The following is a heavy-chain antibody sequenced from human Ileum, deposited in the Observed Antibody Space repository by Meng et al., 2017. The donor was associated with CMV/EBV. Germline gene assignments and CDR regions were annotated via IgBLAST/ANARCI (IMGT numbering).Heavy chain of an antibody. Sequence: GGSLRLSCAASGFTVSSNYMSWVRQAPGKGLEWVSVIYSGGSTYYADYVKDRFTISRDNSKNTLYLQMNSLRAEDAAVYYCARSSYYDFWSGDLNWGQGTLVTVSS. CDR1: GFTVSSNY. CDR2: IYSGGST. CDR3: ARSSYYDFWSGDLN. D-gene: IGHD3-3*01. V-gene: IGHV3-53*01. J-gene: IGHJ4*02.